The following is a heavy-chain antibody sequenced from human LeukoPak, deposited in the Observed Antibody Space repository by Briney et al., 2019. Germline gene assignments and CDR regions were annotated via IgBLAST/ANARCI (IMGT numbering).Heavy chain of an antibody. D-gene: IGHD2-21*01. Sequence: QAGGSLRLSCAASGFTFSSYSMNWVRQAPGKGLEWVSYISNSGKTIYYADSVKGRFTISRDNAKNSLYLQMNSLRAEDTAVYYCARLYRPGYFYYMDVWGKGTTVTVSS. CDR1: GFTFSSYS. V-gene: IGHV3-48*04. J-gene: IGHJ6*03. CDR3: ARLYRPGYFYYMDV. CDR2: ISNSGKTI.